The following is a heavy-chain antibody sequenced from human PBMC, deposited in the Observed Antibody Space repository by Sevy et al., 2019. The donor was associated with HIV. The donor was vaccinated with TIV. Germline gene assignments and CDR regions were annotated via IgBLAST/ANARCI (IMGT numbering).Heavy chain of an antibody. CDR2: IYHDDSDT. Sequence: GESLKISCKGSGYSFTSHWLGWVRHMPGKGLEWMGIIYHDDSDTKYSPSFQGQVTFSADKSISTAYLQWSSLKASDTAMYYCATSRSGYFDSSGYYIYWGQGTLVTVSS. V-gene: IGHV5-51*01. CDR3: ATSRSGYFDSSGYYIY. CDR1: GYSFTSHW. J-gene: IGHJ4*02. D-gene: IGHD3-22*01.